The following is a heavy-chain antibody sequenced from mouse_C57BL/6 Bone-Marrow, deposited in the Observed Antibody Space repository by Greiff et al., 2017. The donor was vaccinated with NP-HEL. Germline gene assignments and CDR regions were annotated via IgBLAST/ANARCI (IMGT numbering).Heavy chain of an antibody. CDR3: ARTGVRGSSSVLYWYFDV. D-gene: IGHD1-1*01. Sequence: EVQLQQSGPVLVKPGPSVKISCKASGFTFTDYYMHWVKQSHGKSLEWIGLVYPYNGGTSYNQKFKGKATLTVDTSSSTAYMELNSLTSEDSAVYYCARTGVRGSSSVLYWYFDVWGTGTTVTVSS. CDR1: GFTFTDYY. J-gene: IGHJ1*03. CDR2: VYPYNGGT. V-gene: IGHV1-36*01.